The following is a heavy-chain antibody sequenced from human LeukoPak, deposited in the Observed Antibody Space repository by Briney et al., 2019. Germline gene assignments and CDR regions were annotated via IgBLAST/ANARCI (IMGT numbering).Heavy chain of an antibody. CDR2: INPNSGGT. V-gene: IGHV1-2*06. Sequence: ASVKVSCKASGYTFTGYYMHWVRQAPGQGLEWMGRINPNSGGTNYAQKFQGRVTMTRDTSHSTAYMELSRRRSDDTAVYYCATERMTTVTTDYSYYMDVWGKGTTVTVSS. CDR1: GYTFTGYY. J-gene: IGHJ6*03. CDR3: ATERMTTVTTDYSYYMDV. D-gene: IGHD4-17*01.